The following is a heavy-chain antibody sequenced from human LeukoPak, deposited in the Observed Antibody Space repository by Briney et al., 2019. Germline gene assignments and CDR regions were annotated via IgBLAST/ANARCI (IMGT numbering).Heavy chain of an antibody. CDR1: GYTFTSYY. CDR3: ALFCSVRSSTSCPDY. Sequence: ASVKVSCKASGYTFTSYYMHWVRQAPGQGLECMGIINPSGGSTSYAQKFQGRVTMTGDTSTSTVYMELSSLRSEDTAVYYCALFCSVRSSTSCPDYWGQGTLVTVSS. V-gene: IGHV1-46*01. J-gene: IGHJ4*02. D-gene: IGHD2-2*01. CDR2: INPSGGST.